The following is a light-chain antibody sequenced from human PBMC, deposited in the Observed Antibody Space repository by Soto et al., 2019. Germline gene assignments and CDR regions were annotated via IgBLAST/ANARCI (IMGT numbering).Light chain of an antibody. J-gene: IGLJ2*01. CDR3: CSYANSTTIKI. CDR2: EDT. Sequence: QSVLTQPASVSGSPGQSITISCTGTSSDVGNYNLVSWYQQHPGKAPKLMIYEDTKRPSGVSTRFSGSKSGNTASLTISGLQAEDEADYYCCSYANSTTIKIFGGGTKLTVL. V-gene: IGLV2-23*01. CDR1: SSDVGNYNL.